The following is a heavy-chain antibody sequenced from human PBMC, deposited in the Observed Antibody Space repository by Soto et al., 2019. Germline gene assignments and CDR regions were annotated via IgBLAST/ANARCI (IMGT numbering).Heavy chain of an antibody. CDR3: ARHVYYYDSSGYYLAYYYYGMDV. J-gene: IGHJ6*02. D-gene: IGHD3-22*01. V-gene: IGHV5-51*01. Sequence: PWESLTISCTCSGYSFTRYWIGWVRQMPGKGLEWMGIIYPGDSDTRYSPSFQGQVTISADKSISTAYLQWSSLKASDTAMYYCARHVYYYDSSGYYLAYYYYGMDVWGQGTTVTVSS. CDR1: GYSFTRYW. CDR2: IYPGDSDT.